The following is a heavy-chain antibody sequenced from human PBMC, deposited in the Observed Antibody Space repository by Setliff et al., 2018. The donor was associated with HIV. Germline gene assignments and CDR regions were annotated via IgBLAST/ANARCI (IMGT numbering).Heavy chain of an antibody. CDR3: AKGAGFYGDYTFDH. Sequence: PSETLSLTCTVSGPSINIHCWSWIRQSPGKAFEWIGYIYSTGSTNYNPSLQSRVTISMVASRNQFSLKVTSVTAADTAVYYCAKGAGFYGDYTFDHWGQGRQVTVSS. J-gene: IGHJ4*02. V-gene: IGHV4-59*11. CDR1: GPSINIHC. D-gene: IGHD4-17*01. CDR2: IYSTGST.